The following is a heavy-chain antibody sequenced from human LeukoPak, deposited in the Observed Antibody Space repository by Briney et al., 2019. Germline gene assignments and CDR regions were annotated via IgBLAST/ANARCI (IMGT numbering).Heavy chain of an antibody. V-gene: IGHV4-34*01. CDR3: AADARWGSGFDP. CDR2: INHSGST. J-gene: IGHJ5*02. CDR1: GGSFSGYY. D-gene: IGHD3-10*01. Sequence: PSETLSLTCAVYGGSFSGYYWSWIRQPPGEGLEWIGEINHSGSTNYNPSLKSRVTISVDTSKNQFSLKLSSVTAADTAVYYCAADARWGSGFDPWGQGTLVTVSS.